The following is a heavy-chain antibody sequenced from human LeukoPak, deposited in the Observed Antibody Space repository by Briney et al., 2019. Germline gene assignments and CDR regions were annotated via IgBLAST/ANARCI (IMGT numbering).Heavy chain of an antibody. Sequence: GGSLRLSCAASGFTFGNYWINWVRQAPGKGLMWVSRVHSDGSITNYADSVKGRFSISRDSAKNTLYLQMSSLRSEDTAVYYCAREQEECTGTTCHRAFDAWGQGTMVTVS. D-gene: IGHD1-1*01. CDR2: VHSDGSIT. V-gene: IGHV3-74*01. CDR1: GFTFGNYW. CDR3: AREQEECTGTTCHRAFDA. J-gene: IGHJ3*01.